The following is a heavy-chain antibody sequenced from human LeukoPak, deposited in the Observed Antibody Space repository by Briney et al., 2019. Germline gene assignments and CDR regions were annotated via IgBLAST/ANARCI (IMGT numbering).Heavy chain of an antibody. Sequence: KSSETLSLTCTVSGDSINSGYYWGWIRQPPGKGLEWIGSIYHSGSTYYNPSLKSRVTISVDTSKNQFSLKLSSVTAADTAVYYCAREMGSSGHGAYYYYMDVWGKGTTVTVSS. V-gene: IGHV4-38-2*02. CDR3: AREMGSSGHGAYYYYMDV. J-gene: IGHJ6*03. D-gene: IGHD3-22*01. CDR2: IYHSGST. CDR1: GDSINSGYY.